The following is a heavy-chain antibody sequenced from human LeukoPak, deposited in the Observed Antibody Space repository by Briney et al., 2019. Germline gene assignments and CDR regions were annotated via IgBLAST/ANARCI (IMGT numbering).Heavy chain of an antibody. CDR3: ERVLYASRVLRYFDWLHPFDY. D-gene: IGHD3-9*01. CDR1: GDTFTSYG. J-gene: IGHJ4*02. CDR2: ISAYNGNT. Sequence: APVKVSCKASGDTFTSYGISWVRQTPGQGLEWMGWISAYNGNTNYAQKLQGRVTMTTDTSTSTAYMELRSLRSDDTAVYYCERVLYASRVLRYFDWLHPFDYWAQGTLVTVSS. V-gene: IGHV1-18*01.